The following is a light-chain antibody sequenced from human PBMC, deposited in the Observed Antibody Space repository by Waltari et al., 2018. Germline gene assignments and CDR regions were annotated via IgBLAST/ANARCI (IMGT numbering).Light chain of an antibody. V-gene: IGLV2-14*02. CDR3: NSFTDSVTGV. CDR2: DDK. J-gene: IGLJ3*02. Sequence: YQQHQDKAPTRMIHDDKKRPSGVTNRCSGSKSGNTASLTISGLQAEDEADYYCNSFTDSVTGVFGGGTKLTVL.